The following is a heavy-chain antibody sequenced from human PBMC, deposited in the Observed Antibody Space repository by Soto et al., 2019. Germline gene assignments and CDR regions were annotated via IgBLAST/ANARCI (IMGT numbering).Heavy chain of an antibody. D-gene: IGHD3-3*01. CDR1: GFTFGDYA. J-gene: IGHJ3*02. V-gene: IGHV3-49*03. CDR3: TRDWGGDFWSGYYRQGQVEDHHDAFDI. CDR2: IRSKAYGGTT. Sequence: GGSLRLSCTASGFTFGDYAMSWFRQAPGKGLEWVGFIRSKAYGGTTEYAASVKGRFTISRDDSKSIAYLQMNSLKTEDTAVYYCTRDWGGDFWSGYYRQGQVEDHHDAFDIWGQGTMVTVSS.